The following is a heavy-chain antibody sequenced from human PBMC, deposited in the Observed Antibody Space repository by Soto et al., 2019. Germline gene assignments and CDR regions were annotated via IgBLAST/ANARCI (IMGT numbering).Heavy chain of an antibody. CDR2: IYYSGST. CDR3: ARAPHRILSSILQWRKGPDAFDI. V-gene: IGHV4-59*01. Sequence: SETLSLTCTVSGGSISSYYWSWIRQHPGKGLEWIGYIYYSGSTNYNPSLKSRVTISVDTSKNQFSLKLSSVTAADTAVYYCARAPHRILSSILQWRKGPDAFDIWGQGTMVTVSS. J-gene: IGHJ3*02. D-gene: IGHD6-13*01. CDR1: GGSISSYY.